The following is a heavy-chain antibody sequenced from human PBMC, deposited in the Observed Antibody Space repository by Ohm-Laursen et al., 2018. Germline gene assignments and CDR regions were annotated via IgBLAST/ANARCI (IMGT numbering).Heavy chain of an antibody. CDR1: GGSISSYY. CDR2: IYYSGST. J-gene: IGHJ6*02. Sequence: SETLSLTCTVSGGSISSYYWSWIRQPPGKGLEWIGYIYYSGSTNYNPSLKSRVTISVDTSKNQFSLKLSSVTAADTAVYYCARHTPYYDFWSGYPPHYYYGMDVWGQGTTVTVSS. V-gene: IGHV4-59*08. D-gene: IGHD3-3*01. CDR3: ARHTPYYDFWSGYPPHYYYGMDV.